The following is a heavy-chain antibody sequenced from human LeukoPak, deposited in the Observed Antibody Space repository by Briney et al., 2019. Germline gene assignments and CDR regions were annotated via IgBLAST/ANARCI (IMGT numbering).Heavy chain of an antibody. J-gene: IGHJ4*02. D-gene: IGHD1-26*01. Sequence: GASVKVSCKASGGTFSSYAISWVRQAPGQGLEWMGGIIPIFGTANYAQKFQGRVTITTDESTSTAYMELSSLRSEDTAVCYCARGGYSGSYYEEYYFDYWGQGTLVTVSS. V-gene: IGHV1-69*05. CDR1: GGTFSSYA. CDR2: IIPIFGTA. CDR3: ARGGYSGSYYEEYYFDY.